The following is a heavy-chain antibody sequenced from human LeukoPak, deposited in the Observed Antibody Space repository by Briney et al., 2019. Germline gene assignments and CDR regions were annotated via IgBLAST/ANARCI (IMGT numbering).Heavy chain of an antibody. J-gene: IGHJ4*02. CDR3: TTAKGSGSRNQFDY. CDR2: IKSKTDGGTT. CDR1: GFTFSNTW. V-gene: IGHV3-15*01. D-gene: IGHD3-10*01. Sequence: GGSLRLSCAASGFTFSNTWMSWVRQAPGKGLEWVGRIKSKTDGGTTDYAAPVKGRFTISRDDSKNTLYLQMNSLKTEDTAVYYCTTAKGSGSRNQFDYWGQGTLVTVSS.